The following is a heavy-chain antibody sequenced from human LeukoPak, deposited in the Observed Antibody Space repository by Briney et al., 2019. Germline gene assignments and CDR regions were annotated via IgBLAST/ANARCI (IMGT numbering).Heavy chain of an antibody. V-gene: IGHV3-30*04. CDR1: GFTFSSYA. Sequence: PGGSLRLSCAASGFTFSSYAMHWVRQAPGKGLEWVAVISYDGGNKHYADSVKGRFTISRDNSKNTLYLQMNSLRAEDTAVYYCARDSGRPPEYYCYGMDVWGKGTTVTVSS. J-gene: IGHJ6*04. CDR3: ARDSGRPPEYYCYGMDV. CDR2: ISYDGGNK.